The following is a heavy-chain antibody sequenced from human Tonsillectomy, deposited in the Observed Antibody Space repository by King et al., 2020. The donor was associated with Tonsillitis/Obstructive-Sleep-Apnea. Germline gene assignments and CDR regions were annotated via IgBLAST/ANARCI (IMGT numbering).Heavy chain of an antibody. J-gene: IGHJ3*02. V-gene: IGHV4-59*08. CDR2: IYYSGST. CDR1: GGSISSYY. D-gene: IGHD3-3*01. Sequence: QLQESGPGLVKPSETLSLTCTVSGGSISSYYWSWIRQPPGKGLEWIGYIYYSGSTNYNPSLKSRVTISVDTSKNQFSLKLSSVTAADTAVYYCARHRRITILGVVISDDAFDIWGQGTMVTVSS. CDR3: ARHRRITILGVVISDDAFDI.